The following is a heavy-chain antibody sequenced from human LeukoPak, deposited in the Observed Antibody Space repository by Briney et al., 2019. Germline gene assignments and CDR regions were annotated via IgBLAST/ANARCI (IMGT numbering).Heavy chain of an antibody. Sequence: KSSETLSLTCNVSGGSISNDHWSWIRQPAGKGLEWIGQIHTSGSTNYNPPLKSRVTMSIDTTEDQVSLTIRSVTAADTAFYYCARRDISSGWSFDYWGQGTLVTVSS. CDR1: GGSISNDH. CDR2: IHTSGST. J-gene: IGHJ4*02. CDR3: ARRDISSGWSFDY. D-gene: IGHD6-19*01. V-gene: IGHV4-4*07.